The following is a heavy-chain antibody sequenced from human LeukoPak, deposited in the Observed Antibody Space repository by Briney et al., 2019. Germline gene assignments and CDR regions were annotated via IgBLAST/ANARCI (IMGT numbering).Heavy chain of an antibody. J-gene: IGHJ4*02. Sequence: GGSLRLSCAASGFTFTDYAMSWVRQAPEKGLEWVSTISHSGGGTYYAESVKGRFTISRDNSKNTVYLQMNSLRAEDTAVYYCAKKGATTGDFDYWGQGTLVTVSS. D-gene: IGHD1-26*01. CDR1: GFTFTDYA. CDR2: ISHSGGGT. CDR3: AKKGATTGDFDY. V-gene: IGHV3-23*01.